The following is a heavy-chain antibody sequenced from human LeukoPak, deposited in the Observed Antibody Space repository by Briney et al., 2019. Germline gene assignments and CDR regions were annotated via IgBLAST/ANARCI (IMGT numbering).Heavy chain of an antibody. J-gene: IGHJ5*02. Sequence: PGGSLRLSCAASGFTFSTYSMNWVRQAPGKGLEWFSYISSSSSAIYYADSVKGRFAISRDNAKNSLYLQMNSLRAEDTAVYYCARGCSSTSCTLDPWGQGTLVTVSS. CDR1: GFTFSTYS. D-gene: IGHD2-2*01. CDR2: ISSSSSAI. CDR3: ARGCSSTSCTLDP. V-gene: IGHV3-48*01.